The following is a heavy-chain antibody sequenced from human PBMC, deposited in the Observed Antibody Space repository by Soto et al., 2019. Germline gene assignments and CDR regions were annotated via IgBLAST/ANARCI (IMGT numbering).Heavy chain of an antibody. D-gene: IGHD3-22*01. J-gene: IGHJ4*02. CDR3: AGVAHYYDSSGSLDY. Sequence: QVQLVESGGGVVQPGRSLRLSCAASGFTFSAYAMHWVRQAPGKGLEWVAVISYDGSNKYYADSVKGRFTISRDNSKNTLYLQMNSLRAEDTAVYYCAGVAHYYDSSGSLDYWGQGTLVTVSS. V-gene: IGHV3-30*03. CDR2: ISYDGSNK. CDR1: GFTFSAYA.